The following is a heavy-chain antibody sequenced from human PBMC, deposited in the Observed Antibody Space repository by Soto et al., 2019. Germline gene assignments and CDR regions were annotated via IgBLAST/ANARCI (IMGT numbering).Heavy chain of an antibody. CDR1: GGSISSGGYY. CDR3: AREDYARGRFDY. D-gene: IGHD4-17*01. Sequence: SETLSLTCTVSGGSISSGGYYWSWIRQHPGKGLEWIGYIYYSGSTYYNPSLKSRVTISVDTSKNQFSLKLSSVTAADTAVYYCAREDYARGRFDYWGQGTLVTVSS. J-gene: IGHJ4*02. V-gene: IGHV4-31*03. CDR2: IYYSGST.